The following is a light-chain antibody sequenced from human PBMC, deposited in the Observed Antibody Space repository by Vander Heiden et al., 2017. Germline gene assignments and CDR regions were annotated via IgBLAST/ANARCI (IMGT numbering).Light chain of an antibody. V-gene: IGKV1-5*03. CDR1: ESVNMW. J-gene: IGKJ1*01. CDR2: KAT. Sequence: DIQMTHSPSTLSASVGDTVTITCRASESVNMWLAWYQQQPGKAPNVLIHKATTLKSGVPSRFSGSGFGTEFTLTISSLEPDDFATYYCQQYRTDWTFGQGTKVEI. CDR3: QQYRTDWT.